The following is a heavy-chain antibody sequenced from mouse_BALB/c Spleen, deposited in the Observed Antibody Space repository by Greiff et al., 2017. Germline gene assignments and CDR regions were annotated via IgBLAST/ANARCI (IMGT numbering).Heavy chain of an antibody. CDR3: AREDYYGSSLFAY. V-gene: IGHV7-3*02. CDR1: GFTFTDYY. D-gene: IGHD1-1*01. CDR2: IRNKANGYTT. J-gene: IGHJ3*01. Sequence: EVQLVESGGGLVQPGGSLRLSCATSGFTFTDYYMNWVRQPPGKALEWLGFIRNKANGYTTEYSASVKGRFTISRDNSQSILYLQMNTLRAEDSATYYCAREDYYGSSLFAYWGQGTLVTVSA.